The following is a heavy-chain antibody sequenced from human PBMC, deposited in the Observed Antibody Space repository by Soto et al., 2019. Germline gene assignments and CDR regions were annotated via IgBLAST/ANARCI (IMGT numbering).Heavy chain of an antibody. Sequence: PGGSLRLSCAASGFTFSNAWMNWVRQAPGKGLEWVGRIKSKTDGGTTDYAAPVKGRFTISRDDSKNTLYLQMNSLKTEDTAVYYCTTDLDAVSTRRWVHYYYGMDVWGQGTTVTVSS. J-gene: IGHJ6*02. CDR2: IKSKTDGGTT. V-gene: IGHV3-15*07. CDR3: TTDLDAVSTRRWVHYYYGMDV. D-gene: IGHD4-4*01. CDR1: GFTFSNAW.